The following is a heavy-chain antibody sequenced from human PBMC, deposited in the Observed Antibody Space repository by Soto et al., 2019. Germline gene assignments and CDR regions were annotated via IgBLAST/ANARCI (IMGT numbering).Heavy chain of an antibody. CDR3: ASKPGGYYGSGSYDRKNWFDP. D-gene: IGHD3-10*01. Sequence: ASVKVSCKVSGYTLTELSMHWVRQAPGKGLEWMGGFDPEDGETIYAQKFQGRVTMTEDTSTDTAYMELSSLRSEDTAVYYCASKPGGYYGSGSYDRKNWFDPWGQGTLVTVSS. V-gene: IGHV1-24*01. J-gene: IGHJ5*02. CDR2: FDPEDGET. CDR1: GYTLTELS.